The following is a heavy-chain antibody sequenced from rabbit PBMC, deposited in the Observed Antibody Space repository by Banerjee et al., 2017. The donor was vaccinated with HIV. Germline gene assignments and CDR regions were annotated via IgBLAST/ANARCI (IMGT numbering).Heavy chain of an antibody. Sequence: QEQLEESGGGLVQPEGSLALTCKASGFTISSSYYMCWVHQAPGKGLEWIGTIYAGTSGSTYYASWAKGRFTISKTSSTTVTLQMTSLTAADTATYFCARDFSATYGDTGYDLWGPGTLVTVS. J-gene: IGHJ4*01. D-gene: IGHD2-1*01. CDR2: IYAGTSGST. V-gene: IGHV1S45*01. CDR1: GFTISSSYY. CDR3: ARDFSATYGDTGYDL.